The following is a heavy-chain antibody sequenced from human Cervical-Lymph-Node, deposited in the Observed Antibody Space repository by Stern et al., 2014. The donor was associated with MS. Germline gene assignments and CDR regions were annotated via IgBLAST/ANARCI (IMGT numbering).Heavy chain of an antibody. CDR3: ARQTTAWASDV. V-gene: IGHV5-51*01. CDR1: GFKFSIYW. Sequence: VQLVESGAELIRPGDSLKISCKGSGFKFSIYWIAWVRQRPGKGLERMGIIYPVDSETRYIPSFQGQVTMSADKSTSTAYLQWSTLNASDTAMYFCARQTTAWASDVWGQGTLVTVSS. D-gene: IGHD1-14*01. J-gene: IGHJ4*02. CDR2: IYPVDSET.